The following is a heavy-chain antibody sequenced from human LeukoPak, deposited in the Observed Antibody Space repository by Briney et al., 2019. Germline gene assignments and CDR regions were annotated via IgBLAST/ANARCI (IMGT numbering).Heavy chain of an antibody. J-gene: IGHJ6*03. V-gene: IGHV3-11*01. D-gene: IGHD3-3*01. CDR3: AKDGGGTIFGMVIILHYMDV. Sequence: PGGSLRLSCAASGFTFSDYYMSWIRQAPGKGLEWVSYISSSGSTIYYADSVKGRFTISRDNSNITLSLQMNSLRAEDTAVYYCAKDGGGTIFGMVIILHYMDVWGKGTTVTVSS. CDR2: ISSSGSTI. CDR1: GFTFSDYY.